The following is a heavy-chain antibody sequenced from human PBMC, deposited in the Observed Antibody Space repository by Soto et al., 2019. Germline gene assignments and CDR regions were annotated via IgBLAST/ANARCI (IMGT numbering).Heavy chain of an antibody. Sequence: QVQLVQSGDEVKKPGSSVKVSCKASGGTFSSYAISWVRQAPGQGLEWMGGIIPIFGTANYAQKFQGRVTITADKSTSTAYMELSSLRSEDTAVYYCAREPLLEWSHLYYFDYWGQGTLVTVSS. CDR1: GGTFSSYA. CDR2: IIPIFGTA. CDR3: AREPLLEWSHLYYFDY. V-gene: IGHV1-69*06. D-gene: IGHD3-3*01. J-gene: IGHJ4*02.